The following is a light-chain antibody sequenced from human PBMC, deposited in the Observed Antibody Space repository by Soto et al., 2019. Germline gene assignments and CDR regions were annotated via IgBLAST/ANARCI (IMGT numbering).Light chain of an antibody. CDR2: GAS. J-gene: IGKJ1*01. Sequence: EIVLTQSPGTLSLSPGERATLSCRASQSVSSSYLAWYQQKPGQAPRLLIYGASSRATGIPDRFSGSGSATEVTLTISRLEPEDFAVYYCQQYGSSPPWTFGQGTKVEIK. V-gene: IGKV3-20*01. CDR1: QSVSSSY. CDR3: QQYGSSPPWT.